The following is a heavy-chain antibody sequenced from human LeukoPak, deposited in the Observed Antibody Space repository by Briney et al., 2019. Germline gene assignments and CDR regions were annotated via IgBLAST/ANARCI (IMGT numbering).Heavy chain of an antibody. D-gene: IGHD1-26*01. CDR1: GYSISSGYY. V-gene: IGHV4-38-2*02. Sequence: SETLSLTCTVSGYSISSGYYWGWIRQPPGKGLEWIGYIYYSGSTNYNPSLKSRVTISVDTSKNQFSLKLSSVTAADTAVYYCARYSGTYWAYWGQGTLVTVSS. CDR2: IYYSGST. CDR3: ARYSGTYWAY. J-gene: IGHJ4*02.